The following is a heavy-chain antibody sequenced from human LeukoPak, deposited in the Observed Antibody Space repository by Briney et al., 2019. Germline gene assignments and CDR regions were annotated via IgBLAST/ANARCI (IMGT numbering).Heavy chain of an antibody. J-gene: IGHJ5*02. Sequence: PGGSLRLSCAASGFTFSSYSMNWVRQAPGKGLEWVSSISSSSSYIYYADSVKGRFTISRDNAKNSLYLQMNSLRAEDTAVYYCARDLSSSWNLYNWFDPWGQGTLVTVSS. D-gene: IGHD6-13*01. V-gene: IGHV3-21*01. CDR2: ISSSSSYI. CDR3: ARDLSSSWNLYNWFDP. CDR1: GFTFSSYS.